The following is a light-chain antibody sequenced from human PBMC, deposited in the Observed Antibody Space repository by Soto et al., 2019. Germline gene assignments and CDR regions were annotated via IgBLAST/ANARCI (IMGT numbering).Light chain of an antibody. CDR1: QSIRSF. CDR3: QQSYNAPQT. Sequence: QMTQSPSSLSASVGDRVTITCRASQSIRSFLNWYQQKLGKAPKLLIYSTSHLQSGVPSRFSGSGSGTDFTLTISSLQPEDFATYYCQQSYNAPQTFGQGTKVEI. V-gene: IGKV1-39*01. CDR2: STS. J-gene: IGKJ1*01.